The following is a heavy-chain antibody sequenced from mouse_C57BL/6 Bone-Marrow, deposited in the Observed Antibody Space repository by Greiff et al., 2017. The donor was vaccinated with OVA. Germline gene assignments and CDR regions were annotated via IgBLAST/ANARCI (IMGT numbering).Heavy chain of an antibody. CDR1: GYTFTSYW. CDR3: ARGRVITTVVSPYAMDY. Sequence: VQLQQPGAELVRPGSSVKLSCKASGYTFTSYWMHWVKQRPIQGLEWIGNIDPSDSETHYNQKFKDKATLTVDKSSSTAYMQLSSLTSEDSAVYYCARGRVITTVVSPYAMDYWGQGTSVTVSA. CDR2: IDPSDSET. J-gene: IGHJ4*01. D-gene: IGHD1-1*01. V-gene: IGHV1-52*01.